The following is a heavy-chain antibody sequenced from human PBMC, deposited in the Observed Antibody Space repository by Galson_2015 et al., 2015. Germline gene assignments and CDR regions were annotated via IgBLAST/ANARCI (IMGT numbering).Heavy chain of an antibody. D-gene: IGHD5-18*01. J-gene: IGHJ4*02. CDR3: TRLFVDTAMVKDY. Sequence: VRQAPGKGLEWVAVIWYDGSNKYYADSVKGRFTISRDDSKNTAYLQMNSLKTEDTAVYYCTRLFVDTAMVKDYWGQGTLVTVSS. CDR2: IWYDGSNK. V-gene: IGHV3-33*01.